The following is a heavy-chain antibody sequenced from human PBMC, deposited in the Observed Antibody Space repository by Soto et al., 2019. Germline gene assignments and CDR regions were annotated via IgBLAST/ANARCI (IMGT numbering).Heavy chain of an antibody. J-gene: IGHJ4*02. CDR3: ARDQTGITTAGGGRIDY. Sequence: QVQLVESGGGVVQPGRSLRLSCAASGFTFSIYAMHWVRQTPGTGLECVAIMSYDGSNKYYADSVKGRFTISSDNSKNTFYLQLNRLRAGDTAVYYGARDQTGITTAGGGRIDYWGQGTLVTVSS. CDR1: GFTFSIYA. CDR2: MSYDGSNK. D-gene: IGHD6-13*01. V-gene: IGHV3-30-3*01.